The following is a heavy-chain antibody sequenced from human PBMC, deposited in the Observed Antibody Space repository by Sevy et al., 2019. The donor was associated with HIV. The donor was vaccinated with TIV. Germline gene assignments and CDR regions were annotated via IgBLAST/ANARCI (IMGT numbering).Heavy chain of an antibody. J-gene: IGHJ3*02. V-gene: IGHV4-59*01. CDR2: IYYSGST. CDR3: ARAVYYDFWSGYSLGAFDI. CDR1: GGSISSYY. D-gene: IGHD3-3*01. Sequence: SETLSLTCTVSGGSISSYYWSWIRQPPGKGLEWIGYIYYSGSTNYNPSLKSRVTISVDTSKNQFSLKLSSVTAADTAVYYCARAVYYDFWSGYSLGAFDIWGQGTMVTVSS.